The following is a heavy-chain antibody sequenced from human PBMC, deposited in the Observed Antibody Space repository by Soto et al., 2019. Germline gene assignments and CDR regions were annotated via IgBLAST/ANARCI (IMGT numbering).Heavy chain of an antibody. CDR1: GGTFSSYA. CDR3: ARGEYCSGGSCYQKTPYYYYGMDV. D-gene: IGHD2-15*01. CDR2: IIPIFGTA. J-gene: IGHJ6*02. V-gene: IGHV1-69*13. Sequence: ASVKVSCKASGGTFSSYAISWVRQAPGQGLEWMGGIIPIFGTANYAQKFQGRVTITADESTSTAYMELSSLRSEDTAVYYCARGEYCSGGSCYQKTPYYYYGMDVWGQGTTVTVSS.